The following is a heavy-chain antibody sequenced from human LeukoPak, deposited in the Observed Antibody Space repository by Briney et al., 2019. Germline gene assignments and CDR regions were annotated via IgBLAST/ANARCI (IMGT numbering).Heavy chain of an antibody. J-gene: IGHJ4*02. CDR3: TRGEPQLRSHH. V-gene: IGHV3-49*04. CDR1: GFTFGDYA. D-gene: IGHD3-16*01. Sequence: PGGSLRLSCTASGFTFGDYAMSWVRQAPGKGLEWVGFIRGKGYGGTTDYAASAKGRFTISRDDSKSIAYLQMNSLKTEDTAVYYCTRGEPQLRSHHWGQGTLVTVSS. CDR2: IRGKGYGGTT.